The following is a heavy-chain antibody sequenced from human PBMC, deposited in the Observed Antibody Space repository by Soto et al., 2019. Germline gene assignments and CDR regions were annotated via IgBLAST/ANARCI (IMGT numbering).Heavy chain of an antibody. CDR3: AKDPTRYSSGQRDYYYYGMDV. D-gene: IGHD6-19*01. CDR2: ISYDGSNK. J-gene: IGHJ6*02. V-gene: IGHV3-30*18. CDR1: GFTFSSYG. Sequence: GGSLILSCAASGFTFSSYGMHWVRQAPGKGLEWVAVISYDGSNKYYADSVKGRFTISRDNSKNTLYLQMNSLRAEDTAVYYCAKDPTRYSSGQRDYYYYGMDVWGQGTTVTVSS.